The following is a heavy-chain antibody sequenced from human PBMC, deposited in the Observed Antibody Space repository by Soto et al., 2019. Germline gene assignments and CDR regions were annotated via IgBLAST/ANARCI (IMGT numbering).Heavy chain of an antibody. CDR3: ARRWGYSFDY. CDR2: IYYSGST. D-gene: IGHD7-27*01. Sequence: SETLSLTCTVSGGSISSYYWGWIRRPPGKGLEWIGSIYYSGSTYYNPSLKSRVTISVDTSKNQFSLKLSSVTAADTAVYYRARRWGYSFDYWGQGTLVTVSS. J-gene: IGHJ4*02. CDR1: GGSISSYY. V-gene: IGHV4-39*01.